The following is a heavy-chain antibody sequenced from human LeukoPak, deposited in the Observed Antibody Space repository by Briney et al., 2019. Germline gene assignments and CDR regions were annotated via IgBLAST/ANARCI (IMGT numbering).Heavy chain of an antibody. V-gene: IGHV3-20*01. Sequence: GGSLRLSCAASGFTFSSYAMSWVRQAPGKGLEWVSGINWNGGSTGYADSVKGRFTISRDNAKNSLYLQMNSLRAKDTALYHCARHSGTAWNRYYFDYWGQGTLVTVSS. CDR1: GFTFSSYA. J-gene: IGHJ4*02. D-gene: IGHD3-10*01. CDR2: INWNGGST. CDR3: ARHSGTAWNRYYFDY.